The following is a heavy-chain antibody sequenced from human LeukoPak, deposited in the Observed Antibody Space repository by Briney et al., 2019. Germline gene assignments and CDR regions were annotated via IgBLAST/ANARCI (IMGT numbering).Heavy chain of an antibody. CDR2: IIPIFGTA. CDR3: ARDDNPYSSAPDAFDI. CDR1: GGTFSSYA. J-gene: IGHJ3*02. Sequence: ASVKVSCKASGGTFSSYAISWVRQAPGQGLEWMGGIIPIFGTANYAQKFQGRVTITADESTSTAYMELSSLRSEDTAVYYCARDDNPYSSAPDAFDIWGQGTMVTVSS. D-gene: IGHD6-25*01. V-gene: IGHV1-69*01.